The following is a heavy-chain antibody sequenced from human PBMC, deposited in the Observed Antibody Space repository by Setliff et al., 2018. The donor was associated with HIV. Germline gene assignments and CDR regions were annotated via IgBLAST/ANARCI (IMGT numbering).Heavy chain of an antibody. Sequence: SVKVSCKASGGTFSSYAISWVRQAPGQGLEWMGGIIPIFGTANYAQKFQGRVTITADESTSTAYMELSSLRSEDTAVCYCARVNGSWYERVLNYYYYMDVWGKGTTVTVSS. V-gene: IGHV1-69*13. D-gene: IGHD6-13*01. CDR1: GGTFSSYA. J-gene: IGHJ6*03. CDR2: IIPIFGTA. CDR3: ARVNGSWYERVLNYYYYMDV.